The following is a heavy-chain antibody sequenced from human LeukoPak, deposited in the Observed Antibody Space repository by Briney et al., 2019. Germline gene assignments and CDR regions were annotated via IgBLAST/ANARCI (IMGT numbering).Heavy chain of an antibody. D-gene: IGHD3-10*01. Sequence: SETLSLTCTVSGGSISSSSYYWGWIRQPPGKGLEWIGSIYYSGSTYYNPSLKSRVTISVDTSKNQFSLKLSSVTAADTAVYYCARVRYYGSGSPTFDYWGQGTLVTVSS. CDR1: GGSISSSSYY. CDR2: IYYSGST. J-gene: IGHJ4*02. CDR3: ARVRYYGSGSPTFDY. V-gene: IGHV4-39*07.